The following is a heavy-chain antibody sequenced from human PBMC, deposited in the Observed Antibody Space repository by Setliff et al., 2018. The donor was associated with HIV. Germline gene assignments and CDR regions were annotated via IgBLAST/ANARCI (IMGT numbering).Heavy chain of an antibody. CDR3: ARHQAPYYGSSGYNPNWYFDL. CDR1: GYTFTNYA. J-gene: IGHJ2*01. V-gene: IGHV1-3*01. CDR2: INAGNGDT. D-gene: IGHD3-22*01. Sequence: ASVKVSCKASGYTFTNYAIHWVRQAPGQRLEWMGWINAGNGDTTYSQKFQGRVTITTDTSASTAYMELNSLSSEDTAVYYCARHQAPYYGSSGYNPNWYFDLWGRGTLVTVSS.